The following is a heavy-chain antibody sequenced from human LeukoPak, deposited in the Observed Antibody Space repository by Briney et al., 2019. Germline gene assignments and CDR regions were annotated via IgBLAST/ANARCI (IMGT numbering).Heavy chain of an antibody. CDR2: IIPIFGTA. CDR1: GGTFSSYA. D-gene: IGHD3-22*01. J-gene: IGHJ5*02. V-gene: IGHV1-69*13. CDR3: AGATYYYDSSGFEGVDWFDP. Sequence: SVKVSCKASGGTFSSYAISWVRRAPGQGLEWMGGIIPIFGTANYAQKFQGRVTITADESTSTAYMELSSLRSEDTAVYYCAGATYYYDSSGFEGVDWFDPWGQGTLVTVSS.